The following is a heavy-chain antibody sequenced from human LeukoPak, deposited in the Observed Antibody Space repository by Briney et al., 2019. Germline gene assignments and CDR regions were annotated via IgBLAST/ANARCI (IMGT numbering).Heavy chain of an antibody. CDR3: ARSPPLYCGGDCYSDAFDI. Sequence: GGSLRLSCAASGFTFSSYAMHWVRQAPGKGLEWVAVISYDGSNKYYADSVKGRFTISRDNSKNTLYLQMNSLRAEDTAVYYCARSPPLYCGGDCYSDAFDIWGQGTMVTVSS. J-gene: IGHJ3*02. V-gene: IGHV3-30-3*01. CDR1: GFTFSSYA. D-gene: IGHD2-21*02. CDR2: ISYDGSNK.